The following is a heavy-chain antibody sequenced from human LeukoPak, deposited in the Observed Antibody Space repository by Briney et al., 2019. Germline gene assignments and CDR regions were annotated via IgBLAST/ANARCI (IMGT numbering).Heavy chain of an antibody. CDR1: GASISGPS. CDR3: ARRPVEMAAIREDNWLDP. D-gene: IGHD5-24*01. J-gene: IGHJ5*02. CDR2: IYYSGAT. Sequence: SETLSLTCTVSGASISGPSWNWIRQPPGKGLEWIGRIYYSGATNYNPSLKGRVTLSIDTPKNQFSLKLSSVTAADTAVYYCARRPVEMAAIREDNWLDPWGQGTLVTVSS. V-gene: IGHV4-59*08.